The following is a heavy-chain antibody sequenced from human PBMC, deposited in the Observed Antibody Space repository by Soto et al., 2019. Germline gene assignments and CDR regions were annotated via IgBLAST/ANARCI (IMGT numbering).Heavy chain of an antibody. CDR1: VYSFTSYC. J-gene: IGHJ6*01. V-gene: IGHV5-51*01. D-gene: IGHD6-6*01. CDR2: IYPGDSDT. Sequence: GESLKISCKGSVYSFTSYCIGWLRQMPVKGLEWMGIIYPGDSDTRYSPSFQGQVTISADKSISTAYLQWSSLKASDTAMYYCAGSNRSSSYYYGMEVWGQGTTVTFSS. CDR3: AGSNRSSSYYYGMEV.